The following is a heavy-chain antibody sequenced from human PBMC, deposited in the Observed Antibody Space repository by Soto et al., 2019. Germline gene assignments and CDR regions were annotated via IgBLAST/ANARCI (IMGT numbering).Heavy chain of an antibody. V-gene: IGHV3-30*04. CDR3: AREPYGDSQYFDY. CDR2: VSFDGKVT. D-gene: IGHD2-21*02. J-gene: IGHJ4*02. Sequence: QVQLVASGGGMAQAGTSLRLSCTGSGFTFNSVSQHWVRQGPDKGLEWVAVVSFDGKVTYYADSVKGRFTVSRDISKNNIYLQANSLRPEDTAVYYCAREPYGDSQYFDYWGQGTPVTVSS. CDR1: GFTFNSVS.